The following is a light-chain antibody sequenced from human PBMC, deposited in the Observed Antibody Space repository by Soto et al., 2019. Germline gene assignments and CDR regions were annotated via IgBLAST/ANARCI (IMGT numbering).Light chain of an antibody. CDR1: MRDVGAYNL. CDR3: CSYAGSYWV. V-gene: IGLV2-11*01. Sequence: QSVLTQPASVSGSPGQSITISCAGTMRDVGAYNLVSWYQQHPGKAPKLMIYDVSKRPSGVPDRFSGSKSGSTASLTISGLQAEDEADYYCCSYAGSYWVFGEGTKLTVL. J-gene: IGLJ3*02. CDR2: DVS.